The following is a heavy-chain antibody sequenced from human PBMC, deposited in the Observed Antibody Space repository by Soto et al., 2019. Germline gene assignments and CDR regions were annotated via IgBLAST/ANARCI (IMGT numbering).Heavy chain of an antibody. Sequence: SETLSLTCTVSGGSISSYYWSWIRQPPGKGLEWIGYIYYSGSTNYNPSLKSRVAISVDTSKNQFSLKLSSVTAADTAVYYCAIDGGPDHYNSSPDFDYWGEGTLVTVSS. CDR1: GGSISSYY. J-gene: IGHJ4*02. D-gene: IGHD3-22*01. CDR2: IYYSGST. V-gene: IGHV4-59*12. CDR3: AIDGGPDHYNSSPDFDY.